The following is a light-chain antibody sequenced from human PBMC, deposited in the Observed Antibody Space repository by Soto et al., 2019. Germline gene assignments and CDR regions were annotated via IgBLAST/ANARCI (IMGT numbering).Light chain of an antibody. CDR2: DNN. V-gene: IGLV1-40*01. CDR1: SSNIGAGYD. CDR3: QSFDVSLSGGDWV. J-gene: IGLJ3*02. Sequence: QSVLTQPPSVSGAPGQRVTISCTGSSSNIGAGYDVHWYQQLPGTVPKLLIYDNNNRPSGVPDRFSGSKSGTSASLAITGLQAEDEADYYCQSFDVSLSGGDWVFGGGTQLPS.